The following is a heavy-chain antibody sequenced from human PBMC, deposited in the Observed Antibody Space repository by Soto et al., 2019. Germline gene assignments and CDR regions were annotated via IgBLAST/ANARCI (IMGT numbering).Heavy chain of an antibody. D-gene: IGHD3-16*01. J-gene: IGHJ4*02. CDR2: ISYDGSNK. V-gene: IGHV3-30-3*01. Sequence: QVQLVESGGGVVQPGRSLRLSCAASGFTFSSYAMHWVRQAPGKGLEWVAVISYDGSNKYYADSVKGRFTISRDNSKNTLYLQMNSLRAEDTAVYYCASSLGLPDIPPFDYWGQGTLVTVSS. CDR1: GFTFSSYA. CDR3: ASSLGLPDIPPFDY.